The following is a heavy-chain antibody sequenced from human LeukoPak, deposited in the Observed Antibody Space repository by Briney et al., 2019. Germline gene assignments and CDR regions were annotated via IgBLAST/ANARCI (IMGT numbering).Heavy chain of an antibody. V-gene: IGHV4-4*08. CDR3: ARILQYYYDSSGYFHFDY. CDR2: IYTSGST. D-gene: IGHD3-22*01. CDR1: GASITRYY. J-gene: IGHJ4*02. Sequence: SETLSLTCTVSGASITRYYWSWIRQPPGKGLEWIGRIYTSGSTNYNPSLKSRVTISVDTSKNQFSLKLSSVTAADTAVYYCARILQYYYDSSGYFHFDYWGQGTLVTVSS.